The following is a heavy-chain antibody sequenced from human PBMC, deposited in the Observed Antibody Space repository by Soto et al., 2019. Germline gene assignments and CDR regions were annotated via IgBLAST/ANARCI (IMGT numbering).Heavy chain of an antibody. V-gene: IGHV1-18*01. D-gene: IGHD4-17*01. CDR2: ISAYNGNT. J-gene: IGHJ6*02. CDR1: GYTFTSYG. CDR3: ARSYGDYDDPYYYYYGMDV. Sequence: QVQLVQSGAEVKKPGASVKVSCKASGYTFTSYGISWVRQAPGQGLEWMGWISAYNGNTNYAQKLQGRVTMTTDTSTSTAYIELRSLRSDDTAVYYCARSYGDYDDPYYYYYGMDVWGQGTTVTVSS.